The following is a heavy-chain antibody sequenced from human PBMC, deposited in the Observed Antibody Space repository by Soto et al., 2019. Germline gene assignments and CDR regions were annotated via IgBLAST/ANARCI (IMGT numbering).Heavy chain of an antibody. CDR1: GYTFTSDA. CDR3: AGESRYSYYGMYV. D-gene: IGHD6-13*01. CDR2: INAGNGNT. J-gene: IGHJ6*02. Sequence: ASVKGLCKASGYTFTSDAMHWVRQAPGQRLDCMGWINAGNGNTKYSQKFQGRVTITRDTSASTAYMELSSLRSEDTAVYYCAGESRYSYYGMYVWGQGTTVTVSS. V-gene: IGHV1-3*01.